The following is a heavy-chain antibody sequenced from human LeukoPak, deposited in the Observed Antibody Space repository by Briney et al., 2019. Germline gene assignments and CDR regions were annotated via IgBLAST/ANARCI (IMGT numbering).Heavy chain of an antibody. D-gene: IGHD2-21*02. Sequence: ASVKVSCKASGFTFTSSAMQWVRQARGQRLEWIGWIVVGSGNTNYAQKFQERVTITRDMSTSTAYMELSSLRSEDTAVYYCAAGICGGDCYPGYYYYYGMDVWGQGTTVTVSS. CDR1: GFTFTSSA. J-gene: IGHJ6*02. CDR2: IVVGSGNT. CDR3: AAGICGGDCYPGYYYYYGMDV. V-gene: IGHV1-58*02.